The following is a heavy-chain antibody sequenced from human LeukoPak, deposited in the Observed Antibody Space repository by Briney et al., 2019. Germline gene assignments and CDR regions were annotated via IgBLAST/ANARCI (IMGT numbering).Heavy chain of an antibody. V-gene: IGHV3-21*01. CDR1: GFTFSSYS. CDR2: ISSSSSYI. J-gene: IGHJ4*02. CDR3: ARVGGSYLYYFDY. Sequence: GGPLRLSCAASGFTFSSYSMNWVRQTPGKGLEWVSSISSSSSYIYYADSVKGRFTISRDNAKNSLYLQMNSLRAEDTAVYYCARVGGSYLYYFDYWGQGTLVTVSS. D-gene: IGHD1-26*01.